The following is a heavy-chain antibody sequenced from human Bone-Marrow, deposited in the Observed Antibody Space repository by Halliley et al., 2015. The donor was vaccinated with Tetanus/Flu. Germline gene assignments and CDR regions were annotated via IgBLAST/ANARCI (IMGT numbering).Heavy chain of an antibody. J-gene: IGHJ3*02. Sequence: TLSLTCTVSGGFINNYYWTWTRQPPGKGLEWIGYIHYSGSTNYNPSLESRVTISVDTSKNQFSLRLTSVTAADTAVYFCARVMDRVDALDIWGQGTVVTVSS. CDR1: GGFINNYY. CDR3: ARVMDRVDALDI. V-gene: IGHV4-59*01. CDR2: IHYSGST.